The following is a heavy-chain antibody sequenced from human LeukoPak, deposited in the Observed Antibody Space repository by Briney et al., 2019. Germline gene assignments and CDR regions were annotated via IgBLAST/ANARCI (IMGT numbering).Heavy chain of an antibody. Sequence: SETLSLTCAVYGGSFSGYYWSWIRQPPGKGLEWIGEINHSGSTNYNPSLKSRVTISVDTSKNQFSLKLSSVTAADTAVYYCARGYCSGGSCYGHGFDIWGQGTMVTVSS. J-gene: IGHJ3*02. CDR2: INHSGST. CDR3: ARGYCSGGSCYGHGFDI. V-gene: IGHV4-34*01. CDR1: GGSFSGYY. D-gene: IGHD2-15*01.